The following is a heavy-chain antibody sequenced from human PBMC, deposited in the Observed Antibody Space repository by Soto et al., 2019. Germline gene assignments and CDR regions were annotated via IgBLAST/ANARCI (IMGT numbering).Heavy chain of an antibody. CDR2: ISSSSSTI. J-gene: IGHJ4*02. D-gene: IGHD5-18*01. CDR3: ARDYSSYGPFDY. Sequence: GGSLRLSCAASGFIFSTYSMNWVRQGPGKGLEWVSYISSSSSTIYYADSVKGRFTVSRDNAKNSLYLQMNSLRAEDTAVYYCARDYSSYGPFDYWGQGTLVTVSS. V-gene: IGHV3-48*01. CDR1: GFIFSTYS.